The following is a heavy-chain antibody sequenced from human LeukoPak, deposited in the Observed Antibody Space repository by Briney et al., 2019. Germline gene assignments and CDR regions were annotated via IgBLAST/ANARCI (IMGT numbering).Heavy chain of an antibody. Sequence: ASVKVSCKASGYTFTSYYMHWMRQAPGQGLEWMGIINPSGGSTSYAQKFQGRVTMTRDMSTSTVYMELSSLRSEDTAVYYCARDIKGDRPIFDYWGQGTLVTVSS. CDR3: ARDIKGDRPIFDY. D-gene: IGHD1-14*01. V-gene: IGHV1-46*01. J-gene: IGHJ4*02. CDR2: INPSGGST. CDR1: GYTFTSYY.